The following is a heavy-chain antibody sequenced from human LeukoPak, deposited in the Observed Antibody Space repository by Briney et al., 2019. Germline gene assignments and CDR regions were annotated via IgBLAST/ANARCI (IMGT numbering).Heavy chain of an antibody. J-gene: IGHJ3*02. Sequence: ASVKVSCKASGYTFTSYGISWVRQTPAKGLEWMGHFDPEEGHTIYAQRFQGRVITSEDVSINTAYMELSSLRSDDTAVYYCTTDNSYYYTKRAFDTWGQGTMVTVSS. CDR2: FDPEEGHT. CDR3: TTDNSYYYTKRAFDT. D-gene: IGHD3-3*01. V-gene: IGHV1-18*01. CDR1: GYTFTSYG.